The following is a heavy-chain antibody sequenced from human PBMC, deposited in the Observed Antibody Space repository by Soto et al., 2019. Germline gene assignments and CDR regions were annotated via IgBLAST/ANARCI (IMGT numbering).Heavy chain of an antibody. J-gene: IGHJ4*02. Sequence: TVSGGSISSGDYYWSWIRQPPGKGLEWIGYIYYSGSTYYNPSLKSRVTISVDTSKNQFSLKLSSVTAADTAVYYCARGPGYSSGPYWGQGTLVTVSS. V-gene: IGHV4-30-4*01. D-gene: IGHD6-19*01. CDR1: GGSISSGDYY. CDR3: ARGPGYSSGPY. CDR2: IYYSGST.